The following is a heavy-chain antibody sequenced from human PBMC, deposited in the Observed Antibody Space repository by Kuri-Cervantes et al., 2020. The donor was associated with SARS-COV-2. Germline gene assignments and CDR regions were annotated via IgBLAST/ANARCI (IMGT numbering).Heavy chain of an antibody. CDR3: ARLNSSWYPHYFDY. D-gene: IGHD6-13*01. Sequence: GESLKIYCKGSGYSLTSYWIGWVRQMPGKGLEGMGIIYPGDSDTRYSPSFQGQVTISADKSISTAYLQWSSLKASDTAMYYCARLNSSWYPHYFDYWGQGTLVTVSS. CDR2: IYPGDSDT. V-gene: IGHV5-51*01. CDR1: GYSLTSYW. J-gene: IGHJ4*02.